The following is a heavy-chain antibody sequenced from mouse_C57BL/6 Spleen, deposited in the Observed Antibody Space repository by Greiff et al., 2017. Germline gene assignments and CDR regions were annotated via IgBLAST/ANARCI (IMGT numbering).Heavy chain of an antibody. CDR1: GFTFTTYA. V-gene: IGHV10-3*01. CDR2: IRSKSSNYAT. J-gene: IGHJ2*01. CDR3: VGGGYFDY. Sequence: EVKVEESGGGLVQPKGSLKLSCAASGFTFTTYAMHWVRQAPGKGLEWVAHIRSKSSNYATYYADSVKDRFTISRDDSQSMLYLQMNNLKTEDTAMYYCVGGGYFDYWGQGTTLTVSA.